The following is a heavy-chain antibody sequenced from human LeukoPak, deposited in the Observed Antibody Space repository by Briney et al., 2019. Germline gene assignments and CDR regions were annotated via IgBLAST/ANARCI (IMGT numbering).Heavy chain of an antibody. V-gene: IGHV4-61*02. CDR1: NVAISSGGYF. J-gene: IGHJ6*02. CDR2: IYTSGST. CDR3: ARGVMGSSWSHYYYYGMDV. D-gene: IGHD6-13*01. Sequence: SQTLSLTCTVSNVAISSGGYFYSWIRQLPGKGLEWIGRIYTSGSTNYNPSLKSRVTISVDTSKNQFSLKLSSVTAADTAVYYCARGVMGSSWSHYYYYGMDVWGQGTTVTVSS.